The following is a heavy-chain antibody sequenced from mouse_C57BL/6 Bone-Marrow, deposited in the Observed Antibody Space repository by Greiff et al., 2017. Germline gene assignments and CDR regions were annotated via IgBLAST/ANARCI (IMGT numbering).Heavy chain of an antibody. V-gene: IGHV5-6*01. D-gene: IGHD1-2*01. J-gene: IGHJ2*01. CDR2: ISSGGSYT. CDR3: ARHRTTAFDY. Sequence: EVQVVESGGDLVKPGGSLKLSCAASGFTFSSYGMSWVRQTPDKRLEWVATISSGGSYTYHPDSVKGRFTISRDNAKNTLYLQMSSLKSEDTAMYYCARHRTTAFDYWGQGTTLTVSS. CDR1: GFTFSSYG.